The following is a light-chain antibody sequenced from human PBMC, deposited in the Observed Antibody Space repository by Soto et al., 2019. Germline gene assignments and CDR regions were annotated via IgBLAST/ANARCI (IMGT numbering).Light chain of an antibody. Sequence: QSVLTQPPSVSGAPGQRVTISCTGSSSNIGAGYDVHWYQQLPGTAPKLLIYGNSNRPSGVPDRFSGSKSGTSASLAITVLQSEDEADYYCQSYDSSLSGRVVFGGGTKLTVL. CDR2: GNS. J-gene: IGLJ2*01. CDR1: SSNIGAGYD. CDR3: QSYDSSLSGRVV. V-gene: IGLV1-40*01.